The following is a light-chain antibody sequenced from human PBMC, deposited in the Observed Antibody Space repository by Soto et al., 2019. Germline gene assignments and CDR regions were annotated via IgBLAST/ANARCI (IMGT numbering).Light chain of an antibody. CDR1: QSVTSTY. CDR2: ATS. Sequence: EIVLAQSPGTLSLSPGERATLSCRASQSVTSTYLAWYQQRPGQAPRLLLYATSSRAIGVPDRFSGSGSGTDFTLTIGRLEPEDFATYYCQHYGRSPMFGQGTKVDIK. J-gene: IGKJ1*01. V-gene: IGKV3-20*01. CDR3: QHYGRSPM.